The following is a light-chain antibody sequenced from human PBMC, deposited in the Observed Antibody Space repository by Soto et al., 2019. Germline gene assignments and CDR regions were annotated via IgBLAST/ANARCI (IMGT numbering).Light chain of an antibody. CDR1: QSISSW. V-gene: IGKV1-5*01. Sequence: DIQMTQSPSSMSRSVGDTVNITSRASQSISSWLSWFQQKPGKAPKLLMYDASSLESGVPSRFSGSGSGTEFTLTISSLQPDDFATYYCQQYGTYLWTVGQGTKVDIK. CDR2: DAS. CDR3: QQYGTYLWT. J-gene: IGKJ1*01.